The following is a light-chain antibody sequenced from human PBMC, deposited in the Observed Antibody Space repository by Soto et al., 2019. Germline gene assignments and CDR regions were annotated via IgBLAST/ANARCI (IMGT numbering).Light chain of an antibody. CDR2: DAS. CDR1: QSISSW. J-gene: IGKJ1*01. V-gene: IGKV1-5*01. CDR3: QQYNTYPWT. Sequence: DIQMTQSPATLSASVGDRVTITCRASQSISSWLAWYQQKPGKVPKLLIDDASSWESGVPSRFSGRGSGTEFTLTISSLQPDDFAAYYCQQYNTYPWTLGQGTKVEIK.